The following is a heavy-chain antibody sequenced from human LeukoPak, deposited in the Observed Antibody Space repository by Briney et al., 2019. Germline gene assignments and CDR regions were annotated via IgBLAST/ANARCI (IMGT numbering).Heavy chain of an antibody. CDR2: IYYSGST. CDR3: ARQAYSSSWYPNAFDI. CDR1: GGSISSYY. Sequence: SETLSLTCTVSGGSISSYYWSWIRQPPGKGLEWIGYIYYSGSTNYNPSLKSRVTISVDTSKNQFSLKLSSVTAADTAVYYCARQAYSSSWYPNAFDIWGQGTMVTVFS. V-gene: IGHV4-59*08. D-gene: IGHD6-13*01. J-gene: IGHJ3*02.